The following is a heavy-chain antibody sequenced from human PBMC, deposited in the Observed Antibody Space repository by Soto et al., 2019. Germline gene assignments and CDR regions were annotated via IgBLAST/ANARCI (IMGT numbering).Heavy chain of an antibody. V-gene: IGHV3-11*06. J-gene: IGHJ6*02. D-gene: IGHD6-13*01. CDR2: ISSSNAHT. Sequence: GGSLRLSCAASEFDFSDYYMSWIRQAPGKGLEWVSYISSSNAHTDYADSVKGRFTISRDNAKKSLYLQMNSLRVEDTAVYYCARGRSSSCYMDGLDVWGQGTTVTVSS. CDR1: EFDFSDYY. CDR3: ARGRSSSCYMDGLDV.